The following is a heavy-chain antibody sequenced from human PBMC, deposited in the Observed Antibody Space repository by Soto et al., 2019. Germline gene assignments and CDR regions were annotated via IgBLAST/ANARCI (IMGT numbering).Heavy chain of an antibody. CDR2: IYHSGST. V-gene: IGHV4-4*02. J-gene: IGHJ4*02. D-gene: IGHD2-15*01. CDR1: GGSISSSNW. CDR3: ARDAVGYCSGGSCYSYFDY. Sequence: SETLSLTCAVSGGSISSSNWWSWVRQPPGKGLEWIGEIYHSGSTNYNPSLKSRVTISVDKSKNQFSLKLSSVTAADTAVYYCARDAVGYCSGGSCYSYFDYWGQGTLVTVSS.